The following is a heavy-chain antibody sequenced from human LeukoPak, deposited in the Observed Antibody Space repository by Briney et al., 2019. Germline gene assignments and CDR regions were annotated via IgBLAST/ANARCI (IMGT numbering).Heavy chain of an antibody. Sequence: GGSLRLSCAASGFTFSSYWMSWVRQAPGKGLEWVSYISSSSSTIYYADSVKGRFTISRDNAKNLLYLQMNSLRAEDTAVYYCARDAFTAGISSMDVWGQGTTVTVSS. J-gene: IGHJ6*02. CDR1: GFTFSSYW. D-gene: IGHD2-15*01. CDR3: ARDAFTAGISSMDV. CDR2: ISSSSSTI. V-gene: IGHV3-48*04.